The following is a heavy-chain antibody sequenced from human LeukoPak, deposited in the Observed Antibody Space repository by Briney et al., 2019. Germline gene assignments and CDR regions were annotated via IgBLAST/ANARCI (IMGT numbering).Heavy chain of an antibody. J-gene: IGHJ5*02. CDR2: IYHSGST. CDR3: AREYSSSWYSWFDP. D-gene: IGHD6-13*01. V-gene: IGHV4-30-2*01. CDR1: GGSISSGGYS. Sequence: PSETLSLTCAVSGGSISSGGYSWSWIRQPPEKGLEWIGYIYHSGSTYYNPSLKSRVTISVDRSKNQFSLKLSSVTAADTAVYYCAREYSSSWYSWFDPWGQGTLVTVSS.